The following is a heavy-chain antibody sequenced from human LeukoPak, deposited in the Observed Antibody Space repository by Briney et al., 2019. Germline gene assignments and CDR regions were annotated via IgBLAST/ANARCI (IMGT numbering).Heavy chain of an antibody. CDR3: AIYQLLGWFDP. Sequence: PSETLSLTCTVSGGSLSSYYWSWLRQPAGKGLECVGRIYTSGSTNYHPSLKSRVTMSVDTSKNQFSLKLSSVTAADTAVYYCAIYQLLGWFDPWGQGTLVTVSS. CDR1: GGSLSSYY. J-gene: IGHJ5*02. D-gene: IGHD2-2*01. V-gene: IGHV4-4*07. CDR2: IYTSGST.